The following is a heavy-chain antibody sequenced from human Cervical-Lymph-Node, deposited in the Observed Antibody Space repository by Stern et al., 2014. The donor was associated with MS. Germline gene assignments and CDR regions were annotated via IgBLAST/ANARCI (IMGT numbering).Heavy chain of an antibody. V-gene: IGHV1-8*01. CDR1: GYTFTSYD. CDR3: ASPSLPFY. J-gene: IGHJ4*02. Sequence: VQLVESGAEVKKPGASVKVSCKASGYTFTSYDITWVRQATGQGLEWMGWINPNTGSTVYAQKFQGRVTMTRNTSLRTAYMELSSLKSEDTAVYYCASPSLPFYWGRGTLITVSS. CDR2: INPNTGST. D-gene: IGHD2-15*01.